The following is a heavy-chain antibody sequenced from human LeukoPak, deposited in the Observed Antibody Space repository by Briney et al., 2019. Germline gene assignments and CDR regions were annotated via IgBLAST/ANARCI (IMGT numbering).Heavy chain of an antibody. J-gene: IGHJ5*02. V-gene: IGHV3-21*01. CDR3: ARGPRRYDILTGYYPNWFDP. CDR2: ISSSSTYI. CDR1: GFTFSSYA. D-gene: IGHD3-9*01. Sequence: GGSLRLSCAASGFTFSSYAMSWVRQAPGKGLEWVSSISSSSTYIYFADSLKGRFTISRDNAKNTLYLQMNSLRAEDTAVYYCARGPRRYDILTGYYPNWFDPWGQGTLVTVSS.